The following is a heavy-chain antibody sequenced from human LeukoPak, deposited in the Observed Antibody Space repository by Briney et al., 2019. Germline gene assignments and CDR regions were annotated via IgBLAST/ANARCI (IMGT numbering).Heavy chain of an antibody. CDR3: ARVLGATLYYFDY. V-gene: IGHV3-48*01. J-gene: IGHJ4*02. D-gene: IGHD1-26*01. Sequence: EGSLRPSCAASGFTFSSYSMNWVRQAPGKGLEWVSYISSSSSTIYYADSVKGRFTISRDNAKNSLYLQMNSLRAEDTAVYYCARVLGATLYYFDYWGQGTLVTVSS. CDR1: GFTFSSYS. CDR2: ISSSSSTI.